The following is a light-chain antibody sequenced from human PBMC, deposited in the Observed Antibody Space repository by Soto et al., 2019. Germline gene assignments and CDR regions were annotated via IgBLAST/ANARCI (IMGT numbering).Light chain of an antibody. J-gene: IGKJ1*01. Sequence: IQMTHSPSTLSGSVGDRVTITCRASQNIGNYLAWYQQKIGRAPKILIYWTSNLERGVPSRFSGSGTGTEFTLTISSLQPDDFASYFCQQYISYPWTFGQGTKVDIK. CDR2: WTS. CDR1: QNIGNY. V-gene: IGKV1-5*03. CDR3: QQYISYPWT.